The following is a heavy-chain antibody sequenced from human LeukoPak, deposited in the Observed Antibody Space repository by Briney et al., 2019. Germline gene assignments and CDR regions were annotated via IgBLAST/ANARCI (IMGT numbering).Heavy chain of an antibody. D-gene: IGHD3-3*01. V-gene: IGHV4-34*01. CDR2: INHSGST. CDR3: ARRGFWSGYLDY. CDR1: GGSFSGYY. Sequence: PSETLSLTCAVYGGSFSGYYWSWIRQPPGKGLGWIGEINHSGSTNYNPPLKSRVTISVDTSKNQFSLKLSSVTAADTAVYYCARRGFWSGYLDYWGQGTLVTVSS. J-gene: IGHJ4*02.